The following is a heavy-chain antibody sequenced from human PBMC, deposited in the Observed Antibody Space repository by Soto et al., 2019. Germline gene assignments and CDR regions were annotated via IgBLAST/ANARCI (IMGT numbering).Heavy chain of an antibody. CDR1: GFTISGSA. J-gene: IGHJ4*02. D-gene: IGHD6-13*01. V-gene: IGHV3-73*02. CDR2: IRSKAKSYAT. Sequence: EVQLVESVGGLVQPGGSLKLSCAASGFTISGSAMHWVRQASGKGLEWVGRIRSKAKSYATVYAASVKGRFTISRDDSKNTAYLQMNSLKTEDTAVYYCTRLGIAAAGTDYWGQGTLVTVSS. CDR3: TRLGIAAAGTDY.